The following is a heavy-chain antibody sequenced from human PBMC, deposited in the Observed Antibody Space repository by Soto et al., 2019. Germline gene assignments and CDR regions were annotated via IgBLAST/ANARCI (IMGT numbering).Heavy chain of an antibody. D-gene: IGHD6-13*01. CDR2: ISYDGSNK. J-gene: IGHJ6*02. Sequence: GGSLRLSCAASGFTFSSYAMHWVRQAPGKGLEWVAVISYDGSNKYYADSVKGRFTISRDNSKNTLYLQMNSLRAEDTAVYYCARDLAKDSSSWYYYYYGMDVWGQGTTVTVSS. V-gene: IGHV3-30-3*01. CDR3: ARDLAKDSSSWYYYYYGMDV. CDR1: GFTFSSYA.